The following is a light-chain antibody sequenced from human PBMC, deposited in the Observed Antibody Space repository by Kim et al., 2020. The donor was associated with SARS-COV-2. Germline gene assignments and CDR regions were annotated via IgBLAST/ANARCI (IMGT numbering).Light chain of an antibody. V-gene: IGLV6-57*01. CDR3: QSYDSSLWV. CDR1: SGSIASNY. CDR2: EDN. J-gene: IGLJ3*02. Sequence: GKTVATSCTRSSGSIASNYVPWYQQRPGSSPTTVIYEDNQRPSGVPDRFSGSIDSSSNSASLTISGLKTEDEADYYCQSYDSSLWVFGGGTQLTVL.